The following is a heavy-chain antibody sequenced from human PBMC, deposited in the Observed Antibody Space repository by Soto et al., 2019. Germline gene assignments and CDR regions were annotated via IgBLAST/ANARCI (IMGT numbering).Heavy chain of an antibody. CDR2: IYHSGST. Sequence: SETLSLTCTVSGGSISSGGYYWSWIRQPPGKGLEWIGYIYHSGSTYYNPSLKNQVNISVHTSSSQFSLELSSVTAADTAVYYCARGLISGSHYSGGWYYFDSWGQ. J-gene: IGHJ4*02. D-gene: IGHD1-26*01. CDR3: ARGLISGSHYSGGWYYFDS. V-gene: IGHV4-30-2*01. CDR1: GGSISSGGYY.